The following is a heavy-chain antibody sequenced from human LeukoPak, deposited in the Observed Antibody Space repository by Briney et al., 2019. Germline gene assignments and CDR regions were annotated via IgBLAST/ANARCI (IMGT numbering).Heavy chain of an antibody. Sequence: GASVRDSPVASVYTFTDYYIRGVRPAPGQGLEWKGWISTYNGKTNYAQKVQGRVTITTDTSTRTAYMELRSLRSDDTAVYYCAREGRLLEWASPDYGGHGSLVTVSS. CDR3: AREGRLLEWASPDY. V-gene: IGHV1-18*04. CDR2: ISTYNGKT. CDR1: VYTFTDYY. D-gene: IGHD3-3*01. J-gene: IGHJ4*03.